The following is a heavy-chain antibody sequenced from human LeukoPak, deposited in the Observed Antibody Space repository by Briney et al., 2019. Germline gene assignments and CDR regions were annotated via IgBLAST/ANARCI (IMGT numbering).Heavy chain of an antibody. CDR3: ARGPVDYFDY. D-gene: IGHD4-23*01. Sequence: PGGSLRLSCAASGFTFSSYSMNWVRQAPGKGLEWVSSISSSSSYIYYADSVKGRFTISRDNAKNPLYLQMNSLRAEDTAVYYCARGPVDYFDYWGQGTLVTVSS. CDR1: GFTFSSYS. CDR2: ISSSSSYI. J-gene: IGHJ4*02. V-gene: IGHV3-21*01.